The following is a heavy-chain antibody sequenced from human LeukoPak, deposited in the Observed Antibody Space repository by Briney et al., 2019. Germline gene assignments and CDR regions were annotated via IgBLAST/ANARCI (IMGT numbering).Heavy chain of an antibody. J-gene: IGHJ6*03. Sequence: PGGSLRLSCAASGFTFSNAWMSWVRQAPGKGLEWVSSISTTSSYIYYADSVKGRFTISRDNAKNSLYLQMNSLRAEDTAVYYCARGSEWLGPYYYYYMDVWGKGTTVTVSS. CDR1: GFTFSNAW. CDR3: ARGSEWLGPYYYYYMDV. CDR2: ISTTSSYI. D-gene: IGHD6-19*01. V-gene: IGHV3-21*01.